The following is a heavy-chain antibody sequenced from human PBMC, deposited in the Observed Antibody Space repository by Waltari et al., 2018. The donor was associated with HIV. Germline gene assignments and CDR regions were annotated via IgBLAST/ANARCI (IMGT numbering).Heavy chain of an antibody. Sequence: EVQLVESGGGSVRPGGSLGLDGAACGFSLNTYAMHWVCQAPGKGLECVSYISSKSDPIDYADSVKGRFTISRDNAKNSLYLQMNSLRDDDTAVYYCARGLHRGGHYFGMDVWGRGTTVIVSS. D-gene: IGHD3-9*01. CDR1: GFSLNTYA. J-gene: IGHJ6*02. V-gene: IGHV3-48*02. CDR2: ISSKSDPI. CDR3: ARGLHRGGHYFGMDV.